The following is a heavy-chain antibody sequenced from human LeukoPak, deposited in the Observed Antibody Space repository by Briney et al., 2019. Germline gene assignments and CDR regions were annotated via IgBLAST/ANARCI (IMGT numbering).Heavy chain of an antibody. CDR1: GFTFSSYG. Sequence: GRSLRLSCAASGFTFSSYGMHWVRQAPGKGLECVAVISNDGSNKYYADSVKGRFIISRDNSKNTLYLQMNSLRAEDTAVYYCAKDPRAYCSSTTCYVDYWGQGTLVTVSS. D-gene: IGHD2-2*01. CDR2: ISNDGSNK. V-gene: IGHV3-30*18. J-gene: IGHJ4*02. CDR3: AKDPRAYCSSTTCYVDY.